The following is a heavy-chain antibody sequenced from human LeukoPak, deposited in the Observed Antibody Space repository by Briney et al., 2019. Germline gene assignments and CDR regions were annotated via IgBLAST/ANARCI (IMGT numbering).Heavy chain of an antibody. CDR1: GFTFSDYY. CDR3: ARDIEQLVLDY. CDR2: INTDGSST. D-gene: IGHD6-6*01. Sequence: GGSLRLSCAASGFTFSDYYMSWIRQAQGQGLEWVSRINTDGSSTSYADSVKGRFTISRDNAKNTLYLQMNSLRAEDTAVYYCARDIEQLVLDYWGQGTLVTVSS. J-gene: IGHJ4*02. V-gene: IGHV3-74*01.